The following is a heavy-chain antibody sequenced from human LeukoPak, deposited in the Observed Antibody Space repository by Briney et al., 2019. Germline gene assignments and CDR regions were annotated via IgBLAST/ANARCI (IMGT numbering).Heavy chain of an antibody. CDR3: AGLGDDYVWGSGGH. D-gene: IGHD3-16*01. CDR1: GYTFTGYY. J-gene: IGHJ4*02. CDR2: INPNSGGT. Sequence: GASVKVSCKASGYTFTGYYMHWVRQAPGQGLEWMGWINPNSGGTNYARKFQGRVTMTRDTSISTAYMELSRLRSDDTAVYYCAGLGDDYVWGSGGHWGQGTLVTVSS. V-gene: IGHV1-2*02.